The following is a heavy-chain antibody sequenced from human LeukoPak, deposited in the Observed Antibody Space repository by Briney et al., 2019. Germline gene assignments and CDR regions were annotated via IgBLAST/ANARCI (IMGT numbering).Heavy chain of an antibody. CDR3: ARRSGSGYFDY. CDR1: GGSIDSYY. Sequence: SETLSLTCTVSGGSIDSYYWNWIRQPPGKGLEWLGYVYYSGSTNYSPSLRSRVTISVDTSKNQFSLWLSSVTAADTAMYYCARRSGSGYFDYWGQGTLATVSS. CDR2: VYYSGST. J-gene: IGHJ4*02. V-gene: IGHV4-59*08. D-gene: IGHD6-13*01.